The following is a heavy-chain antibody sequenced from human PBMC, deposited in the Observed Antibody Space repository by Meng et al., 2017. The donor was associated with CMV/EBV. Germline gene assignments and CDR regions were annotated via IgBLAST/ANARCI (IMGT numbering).Heavy chain of an antibody. J-gene: IGHJ4*02. V-gene: IGHV3-23*01. CDR2: ISGSGGST. CDR3: AKDIVLMVYAIGLDY. D-gene: IGHD2-8*01. Sequence: GGSLRLSCAASGFTFSSYAMSWVRQASGKGLEWVSAISGSGGSTYYADSVKGRFTISRDNSKNTLYLQMNSLRAEDTAVYYCAKDIVLMVYAIGLDYWGQGTLVTVSS. CDR1: GFTFSSYA.